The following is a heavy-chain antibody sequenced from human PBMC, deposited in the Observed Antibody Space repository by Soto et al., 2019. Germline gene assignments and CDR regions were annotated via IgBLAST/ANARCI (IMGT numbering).Heavy chain of an antibody. V-gene: IGHV1-18*04. CDR2: ITPYNGNA. J-gene: IGHJ4*02. CDR1: GYTFSNFG. CDR3: ARARMYSGACHDY. D-gene: IGHD1-26*01. Sequence: ASVKVSCKASGYTFSNFGINWVRQAPGQGLEWMGWITPYNGNANYAQKHQDRLTITTDTSTNTAYLELRSLRSDDTAVYFCARARMYSGACHDYCGQGTLVTVSS.